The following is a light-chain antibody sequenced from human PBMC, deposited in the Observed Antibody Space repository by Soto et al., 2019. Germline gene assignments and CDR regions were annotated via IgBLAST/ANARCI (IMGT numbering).Light chain of an antibody. CDR2: GAS. Sequence: EIVLTQSPCTLSWSPGERATLSCRASHSVSSSYLAWYQQKPGQAPRLLIYGASSRATGIPDRFSGSGSGTDFTLTISRLEPEDFAVYYCQQYGSSPWTFGQGTKVDIK. V-gene: IGKV3-20*01. J-gene: IGKJ1*01. CDR1: HSVSSSY. CDR3: QQYGSSPWT.